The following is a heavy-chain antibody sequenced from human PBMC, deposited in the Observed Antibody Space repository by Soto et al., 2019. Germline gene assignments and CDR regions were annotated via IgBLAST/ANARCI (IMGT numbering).Heavy chain of an antibody. V-gene: IGHV3-30*03. CDR1: GFTFSGFG. D-gene: IGHD1-26*01. CDR3: ATALRGSSYYVPDY. CDR2: ISNDEATQ. J-gene: IGHJ4*02. Sequence: QVQLVESGGGVVQPGRSLRLSCAASGFTFSGFGMHWVRRAPGEGLEWVAVISNDEATQYYADSVEGRFTISRVNSKNTLYLQMDSLRPEDTAVYYCATALRGSSYYVPDYWGQGSLVIVSS.